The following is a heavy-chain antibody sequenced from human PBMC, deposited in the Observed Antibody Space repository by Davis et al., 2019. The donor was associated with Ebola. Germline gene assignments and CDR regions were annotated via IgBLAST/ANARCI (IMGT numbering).Heavy chain of an antibody. Sequence: GESLKISCAASGFTFSSYSMNWVRQAPGKGLEWVSYISSSSLTTYSADSVKGRFTISRDNSKNTLYLQMNSLRAEDTAVYYCARHDYGDSHFDYWGQGTLVTVSS. CDR1: GFTFSSYS. CDR2: ISSSSLTT. CDR3: ARHDYGDSHFDY. D-gene: IGHD4-17*01. J-gene: IGHJ4*02. V-gene: IGHV3-48*01.